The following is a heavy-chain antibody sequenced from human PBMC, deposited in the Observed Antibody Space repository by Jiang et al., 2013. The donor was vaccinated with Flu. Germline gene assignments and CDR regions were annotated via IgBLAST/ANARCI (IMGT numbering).Heavy chain of an antibody. CDR1: GGSFSGYY. CDR2: INHSGST. CDR3: AREEEYSYGYAFDY. V-gene: IGHV4-34*01. J-gene: IGHJ4*02. Sequence: KPSETLSLTCAVYGGSFSGYYWSWIRQPPGKGLEWIGEINHSGSTNYNPSLKSRVTISVDTSKNQFSLKLSSVTAADTAVYYCAREEEYSYGYAFDYWGQGTLVTVSS. D-gene: IGHD5-18*01.